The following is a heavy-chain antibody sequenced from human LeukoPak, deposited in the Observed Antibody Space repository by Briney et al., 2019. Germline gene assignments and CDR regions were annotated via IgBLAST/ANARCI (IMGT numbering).Heavy chain of an antibody. CDR2: IRSKVYGGAP. J-gene: IGHJ4*02. Sequence: PGRSLRLPRSASGFTFGDFTMSWFRQSPGQGLEWVGFIRSKVYGGAPEHAASVAARFTISRDDSTSIAYLQMNTVQAEDTAVYYCARGSGRYVMVDWWGQGTLVTVSS. D-gene: IGHD6-19*01. V-gene: IGHV3-49*03. CDR3: ARGSGRYVMVDW. CDR1: GFTFGDFT.